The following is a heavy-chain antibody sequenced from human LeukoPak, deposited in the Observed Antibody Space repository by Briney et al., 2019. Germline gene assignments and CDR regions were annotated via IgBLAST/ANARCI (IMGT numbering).Heavy chain of an antibody. J-gene: IGHJ4*02. D-gene: IGHD3-16*01. CDR3: ARVEYDRTFDY. CDR1: GGSISSGGYY. CDR2: IYYSGST. Sequence: PSETLSLTCTVSGGSISSGGYYWSWIRQHPGKGLEWIGYIYYSGSTYYNPSLKSRVTISVDTSKNQFSLKLSSVTAADTAVYYCARVEYDRTFDYWGQGTLVTVSS. V-gene: IGHV4-31*03.